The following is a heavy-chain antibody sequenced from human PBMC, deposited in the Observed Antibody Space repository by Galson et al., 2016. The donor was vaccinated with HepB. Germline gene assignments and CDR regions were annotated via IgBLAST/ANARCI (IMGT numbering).Heavy chain of an antibody. CDR2: IYKTGST. D-gene: IGHD1-14*01. CDR1: GGSISSYF. J-gene: IGHJ4*02. V-gene: IGHV4-59*01. CDR3: ARGVTGTPYFDF. Sequence: SETLSLTCNVSGGSISSYFWSWIRQTPGKESEWIGYIYKTGSTNYSPSLKSRVTISVDTSRNQFSLKVRSVTAADTAVYYCARGVTGTPYFDFWGQGALVTVSS.